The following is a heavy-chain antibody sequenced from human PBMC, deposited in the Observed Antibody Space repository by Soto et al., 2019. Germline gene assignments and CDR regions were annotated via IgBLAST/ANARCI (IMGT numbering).Heavy chain of an antibody. J-gene: IGHJ6*02. CDR3: AREGRDGYSRRVYYYYYGMDV. CDR1: GYTFTSYY. Sequence: ASVKVSCKASGYTFTSYYMHWVRQAPGQGLEWMGIINPSGGSTSYAQKFQGRVTMTRDTSTSTVYMERSSLRSEDTAVYYCAREGRDGYSRRVYYYYYGMDVWGQGTTVTVSS. D-gene: IGHD4-4*01. V-gene: IGHV1-46*01. CDR2: INPSGGST.